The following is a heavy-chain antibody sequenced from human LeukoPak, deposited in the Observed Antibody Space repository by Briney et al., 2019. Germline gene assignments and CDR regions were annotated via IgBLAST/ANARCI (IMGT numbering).Heavy chain of an antibody. D-gene: IGHD4-23*01. CDR3: AKDTTDYGGNCDY. CDR1: GFTFSSSD. CDR2: IGTIEDT. J-gene: IGHJ4*02. V-gene: IGHV3-13*01. Sequence: GGSLRLSCAASGFTFSSSDMHWVRHTAGKGLEWVAAIGTIEDTYYPDSVKGRFTISRENAKNSLYLQMNSLRAGDTAVYYCAKDTTDYGGNCDYWGQGTLVTVSS.